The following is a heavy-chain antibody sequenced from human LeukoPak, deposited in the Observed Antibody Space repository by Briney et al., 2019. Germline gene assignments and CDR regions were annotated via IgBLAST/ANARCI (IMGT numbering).Heavy chain of an antibody. CDR1: SASISGYY. J-gene: IGHJ4*02. D-gene: IGHD1-26*01. Sequence: SGPLSLPCAVSSASISGYYWSWIRQPPGKGLEWIGYIYYSGSTKYNPSLKSRVTISVDTSKNQFSLRLSPVTAADTAMYYCAREKYGGSNDYWGQGTLVTVSS. CDR3: AREKYGGSNDY. CDR2: IYYSGST. V-gene: IGHV4-59*01.